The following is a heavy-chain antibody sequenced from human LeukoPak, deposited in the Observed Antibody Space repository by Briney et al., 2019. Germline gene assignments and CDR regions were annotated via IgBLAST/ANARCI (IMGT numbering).Heavy chain of an antibody. Sequence: GGSLRLSCAASGFTFSSYAMSWVRQAPGKGLEWASAISGSGGSTYYADSVKGRFTISRDNSKNTLYLQMNSLRAEDTAVYYCAKDFGEDGGIDYWGQGTLVTVSS. CDR3: AKDFGEDGGIDY. CDR1: GFTFSSYA. J-gene: IGHJ4*02. V-gene: IGHV3-23*01. D-gene: IGHD3-10*01. CDR2: ISGSGGST.